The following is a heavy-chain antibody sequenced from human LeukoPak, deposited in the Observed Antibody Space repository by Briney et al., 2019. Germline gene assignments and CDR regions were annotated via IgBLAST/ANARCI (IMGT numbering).Heavy chain of an antibody. CDR3: ARALAALGDY. D-gene: IGHD6-13*01. CDR1: GFTVSSNY. J-gene: IGHJ4*02. CDR2: ISSSSSYI. Sequence: GGSLRLSCAASGFTVSSNYMSWVRQAPGKGLEWVSSISSSSSYIYYADSVKGRFTISRDNAKNSLYLQMNSLRAEDTAVYYCARALAALGDYWGQGTLVTVSS. V-gene: IGHV3-21*01.